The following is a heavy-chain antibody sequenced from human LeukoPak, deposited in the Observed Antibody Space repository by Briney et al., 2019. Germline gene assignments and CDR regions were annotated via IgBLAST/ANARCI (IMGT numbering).Heavy chain of an antibody. CDR3: ARGGVKLERRY. J-gene: IGHJ4*02. CDR1: GYSISSGYF. V-gene: IGHV4-38-2*02. CDR2: FYHSGST. D-gene: IGHD1-1*01. Sequence: PSETLSLTCTVSGYSISSGYFWGWIRQPPGKGLEGIWRFYHSGSTYYNPSLKSRVTISVDTSKNQFSLKLSSVTAADTAVYYCARGGVKLERRYWGQGTLVTVSS.